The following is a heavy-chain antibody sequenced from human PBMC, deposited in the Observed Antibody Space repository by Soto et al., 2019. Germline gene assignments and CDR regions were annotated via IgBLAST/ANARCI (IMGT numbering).Heavy chain of an antibody. D-gene: IGHD1-26*01. CDR2: IIPILGIA. CDR1: GGTFSSYT. Sequence: SAKFSCKASGGTFSSYTISWVRQAPGQGLEWMGRIIPILGIANYAQKFQGRVTITADKSTSAAYMELSSLRSEDTAVYYCARTNAKESCYYMDVWGKGTTVTVSS. J-gene: IGHJ6*03. V-gene: IGHV1-69*02. CDR3: ARTNAKESCYYMDV.